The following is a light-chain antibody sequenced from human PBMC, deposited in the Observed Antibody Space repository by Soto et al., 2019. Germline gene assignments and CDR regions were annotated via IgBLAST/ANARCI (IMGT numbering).Light chain of an antibody. Sequence: SYELTQPHSVSVATGQTARITCGGILIGSKTVHWYQQRPGQAPVLVVYDDSDRPSGIPERFSGSNSGNTATLTISRVEAGDEADYYCQVWDSSSDHVVFGGGTKVTVL. CDR2: DDS. V-gene: IGLV3-21*02. CDR1: LIGSKT. J-gene: IGLJ2*01. CDR3: QVWDSSSDHVV.